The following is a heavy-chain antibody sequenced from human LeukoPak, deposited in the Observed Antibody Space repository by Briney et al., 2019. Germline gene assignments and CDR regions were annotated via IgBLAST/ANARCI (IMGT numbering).Heavy chain of an antibody. CDR2: INPNSGGT. Sequence: ASVKVSCKASGYTFTGYYMHWVRQAPGQGLEWMGWINPNSGGTNYAQKFRGWVTMTRDTSISTAYMELSRLRSDDTAVYYCARTYYYDSSGANDAFDIWGQGTMVTVSS. D-gene: IGHD3-22*01. CDR1: GYTFTGYY. J-gene: IGHJ3*02. V-gene: IGHV1-2*04. CDR3: ARTYYYDSSGANDAFDI.